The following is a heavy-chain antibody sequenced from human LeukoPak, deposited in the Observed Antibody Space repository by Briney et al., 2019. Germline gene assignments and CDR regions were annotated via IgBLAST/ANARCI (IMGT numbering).Heavy chain of an antibody. V-gene: IGHV3-7*03. CDR3: ARLGPASSGWPESFDY. D-gene: IGHD6-19*01. CDR2: IKRDGSEK. CDR1: GGSISSYY. J-gene: IGHJ4*02. Sequence: TSETLSLTCTVSGGSISSYYWSWIRQPPGKGLEWVANIKRDGSEKYYVDSVKGRFTISRDNAKDSLDLQMNSLGVEDTAVYYCARLGPASSGWPESFDYWGQGTLVTVSS.